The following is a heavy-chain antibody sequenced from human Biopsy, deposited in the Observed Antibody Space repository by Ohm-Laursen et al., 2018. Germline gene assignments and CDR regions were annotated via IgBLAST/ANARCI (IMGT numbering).Heavy chain of an antibody. J-gene: IGHJ1*01. CDR1: GGSFTGHY. V-gene: IGHV4-59*11. CDR3: ARGSNEYGGLYFPH. D-gene: IGHD4-23*01. Sequence: GTLSLTCTVSGGSFTGHYWTWIRQPPGKGLEGIGHISHTGYTSYKSSLKSRVTISLDTSRKHFSLRLTSFAAADTAVYYCARGSNEYGGLYFPHWGQGTLVTVSS. CDR2: ISHTGYT.